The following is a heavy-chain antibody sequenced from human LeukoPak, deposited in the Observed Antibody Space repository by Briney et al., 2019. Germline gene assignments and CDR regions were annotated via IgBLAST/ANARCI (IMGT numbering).Heavy chain of an antibody. CDR3: ARGFNT. Sequence: GGSLRLSCAASGFTFSNYWMHWVRQAPGKGLVWVSRINSDGINTSYADSVKGRFTISRDNVKNSVYLQMSDLIAEDTALYFCARGFNTWGQGTLVTVSS. V-gene: IGHV3-74*01. CDR2: INSDGINT. J-gene: IGHJ4*02. CDR1: GFTFSNYW.